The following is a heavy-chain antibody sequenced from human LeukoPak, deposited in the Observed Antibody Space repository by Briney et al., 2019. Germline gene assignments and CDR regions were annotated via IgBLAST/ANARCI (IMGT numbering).Heavy chain of an antibody. V-gene: IGHV1-2*02. CDR3: ARGLIRGSGSYDY. D-gene: IGHD3-10*01. Sequence: ASVKVSCKASGYTFTGYYMHWVRQAPGQGLEWMGWINPNSGGTNYAQKFQGRVTMTRDTSISTAYMELNRLRSDDTAVYYCARGLIRGSGSYDYWGQGTLVTVSS. CDR2: INPNSGGT. CDR1: GYTFTGYY. J-gene: IGHJ4*02.